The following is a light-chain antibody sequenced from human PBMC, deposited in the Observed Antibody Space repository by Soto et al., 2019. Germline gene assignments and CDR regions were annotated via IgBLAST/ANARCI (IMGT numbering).Light chain of an antibody. CDR1: QSISSY. CDR2: AAS. CDR3: QQSYSTPVT. Sequence: DIQMTQSPSSLSASVGYRVTITCLASQSISSYLNWYQQKPGKAPKLLIYAASSLQSGGPSRFSGSASGTDLTLTISSLQPEDFATYYCQQSYSTPVTFGQGTKVDIK. J-gene: IGKJ1*01. V-gene: IGKV1-39*01.